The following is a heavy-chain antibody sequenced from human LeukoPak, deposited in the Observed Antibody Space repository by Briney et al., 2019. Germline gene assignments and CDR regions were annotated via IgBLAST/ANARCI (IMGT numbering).Heavy chain of an antibody. Sequence: PSQTLSLTCTDSGGSISSGSYYWSWIRQPAGKGLEWIGRIYTSGSTNYNPSLKSRVTISVDTSKNQFSLKLSSVTAADTAVYYCARARHSGWADYWGQGTLVTVSS. CDR3: ARARHSGWADY. D-gene: IGHD6-19*01. CDR1: GGSISSGSYY. CDR2: IYTSGST. V-gene: IGHV4-61*02. J-gene: IGHJ4*02.